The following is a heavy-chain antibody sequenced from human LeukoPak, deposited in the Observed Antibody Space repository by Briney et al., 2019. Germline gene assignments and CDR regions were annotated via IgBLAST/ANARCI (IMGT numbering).Heavy chain of an antibody. V-gene: IGHV3-33*01. J-gene: IGHJ3*02. D-gene: IGHD6-19*01. Sequence: GGSLRLSCAASGFTFSSYGMPWVRQAPGKGLEWVAVIWYDGSNKYYADSVKGRSTISRDNSKNTLYLQMNSLRAEDTAVYYCARDIDSSGWFPAFDIWGQGTMVTVSS. CDR3: ARDIDSSGWFPAFDI. CDR1: GFTFSSYG. CDR2: IWYDGSNK.